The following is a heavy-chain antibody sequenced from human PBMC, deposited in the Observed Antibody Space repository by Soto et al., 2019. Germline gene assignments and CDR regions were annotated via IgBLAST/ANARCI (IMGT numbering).Heavy chain of an antibody. CDR3: AGDKMIDDFGLGSFDY. CDR2: ISGYNGKT. Sequence: ASVKVSCKASGYTFTSFGVSWLRQAPGQGPEWMGWISGYNGKTKYANKVQGRITLTTDTSRKTAYMELRSLRSDDTAVYCAGDKMIDDFGLGSFDYWGQGTVVTVSS. D-gene: IGHD3-10*01. J-gene: IGHJ4*02. CDR1: GYTFTSFG. V-gene: IGHV1-18*04.